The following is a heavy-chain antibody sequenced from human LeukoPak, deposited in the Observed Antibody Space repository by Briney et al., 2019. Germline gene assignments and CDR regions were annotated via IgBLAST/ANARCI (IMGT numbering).Heavy chain of an antibody. CDR3: AREYCSSTSCYKRVFDY. D-gene: IGHD2-2*02. J-gene: IGHJ4*02. CDR1: GYTFTSYG. V-gene: IGHV1-18*01. CDR2: ISAYNGNA. Sequence: ASVKVSCKASGYTFTSYGISWVRQAPGQGLEWMGWISAYNGNANYAQKLQGRVTMTTDTSTSTAYMELRSLRSDDTAVYYCAREYCSSTSCYKRVFDYWAREPWSPSPQ.